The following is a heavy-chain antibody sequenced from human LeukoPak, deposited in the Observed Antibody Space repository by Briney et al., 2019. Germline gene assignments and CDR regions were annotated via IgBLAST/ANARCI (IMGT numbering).Heavy chain of an antibody. D-gene: IGHD1-26*01. CDR2: ISPSGGSP. Sequence: ASVKVSCKASGYTFTSHYMHWVRQAPGQGLEWMGLISPSGGSPSYAQNFQGRVTMTWDTSTSTVYMELSSLISEDTAVYYCARDQSGTYSADAYDIWGQGTMVTVSS. CDR3: ARDQSGTYSADAYDI. CDR1: GYTFTSHY. V-gene: IGHV1-46*01. J-gene: IGHJ3*02.